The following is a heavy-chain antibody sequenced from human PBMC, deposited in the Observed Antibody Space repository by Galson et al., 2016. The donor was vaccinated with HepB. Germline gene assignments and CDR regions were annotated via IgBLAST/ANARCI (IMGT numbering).Heavy chain of an antibody. D-gene: IGHD4-17*01. CDR3: ARVGGDRDYVHLSSDY. CDR1: GFDFSGYW. Sequence: SLRLSCAASGFDFSGYWMHWVRQAPGKGLVWVARINADGSSTTYADSVKGRFTISRANAKSTLYLQVSSLRTEDTAVYYCARVGGDRDYVHLSSDYWGQGTVVTVSS. V-gene: IGHV3-74*01. J-gene: IGHJ4*02. CDR2: INADGSST.